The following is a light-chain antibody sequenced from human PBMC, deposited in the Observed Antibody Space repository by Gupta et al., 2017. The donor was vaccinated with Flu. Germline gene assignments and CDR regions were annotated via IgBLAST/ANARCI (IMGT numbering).Light chain of an antibody. CDR1: QGIRSY. CDR3: QQLHDYPRT. CDR2: AAS. V-gene: IGKV1-9*01. J-gene: IGKJ1*01. Sequence: IQLTQSPSSLSASVGDRVTLPCRPSQGIRSYLAWYQQKPGKAPKLLIYAASTLQSGVTSRFSGSGSGTEFTLTIGSLQPEDFATYYCQQLHDYPRTFGQGTKVEIK.